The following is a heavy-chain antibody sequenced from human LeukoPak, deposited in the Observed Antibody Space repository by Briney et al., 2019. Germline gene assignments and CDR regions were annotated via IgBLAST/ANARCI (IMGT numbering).Heavy chain of an antibody. CDR1: GGSISSGGYS. J-gene: IGHJ4*02. Sequence: SETLSLTCAVSGGSISSGGYSWSWIRQPPGKGLEWIGYIYHSGSMYYNPSLQSRVTMSVDRSKNQFSLNLSSVTAADTAVYYCARGEGFDYWGQGTLVTVSS. CDR3: ARGEGFDY. D-gene: IGHD1-26*01. CDR2: IYHSGSM. V-gene: IGHV4-30-2*01.